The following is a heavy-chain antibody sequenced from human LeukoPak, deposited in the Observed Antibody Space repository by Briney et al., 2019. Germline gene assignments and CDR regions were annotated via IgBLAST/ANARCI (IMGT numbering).Heavy chain of an antibody. V-gene: IGHV4-59*01. CDR1: GGSISSYH. CDR3: ARGNSGYDYAFDI. D-gene: IGHD5-12*01. Sequence: PSETLSLTCTVSGGSISSYHWSWIRQPPGKGLQWIGFIYSRGSTNYNPSLKSRVTISLDTSKNQFSLRVSSVTSADTAVYYCARGNSGYDYAFDIWGQGTMVTVSS. CDR2: IYSRGST. J-gene: IGHJ3*02.